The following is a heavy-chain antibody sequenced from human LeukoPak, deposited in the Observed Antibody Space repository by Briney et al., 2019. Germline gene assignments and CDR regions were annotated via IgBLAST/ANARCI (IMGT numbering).Heavy chain of an antibody. CDR2: ISSSSSYI. CDR1: GFTFSSYS. CDR3: ARGGSSTSLNY. D-gene: IGHD2-2*01. Sequence: GGSLRLSCAASGFTFSSYSMNWVRQAPGKGLEWVSSISSSSSYIYYADSVKGRFTISRDNAKNSLYLQMNSRGVEDTAVYYWARGGSSTSLNYWGQGTLVTVSS. V-gene: IGHV3-21*01. J-gene: IGHJ4*02.